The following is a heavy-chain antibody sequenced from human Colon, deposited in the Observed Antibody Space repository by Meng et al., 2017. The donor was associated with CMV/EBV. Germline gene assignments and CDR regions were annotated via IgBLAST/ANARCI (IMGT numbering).Heavy chain of an antibody. CDR3: ARGGLYCSSTSCYFDWEYYYYYGMDV. V-gene: IGHV4-39*01. J-gene: IGHJ6*02. D-gene: IGHD2-2*01. Sequence: SETLSLTCTVSGGSISSSSYYRGWIRQPPGKGLEWIGSIYYSGSTYYNPSLKSRVTISVDTSKNQFSLKLSSVTAADTAVYYCARGGLYCSSTSCYFDWEYYYYYGMDVWGQGTTVTVSS. CDR2: IYYSGST. CDR1: GGSISSSSYY.